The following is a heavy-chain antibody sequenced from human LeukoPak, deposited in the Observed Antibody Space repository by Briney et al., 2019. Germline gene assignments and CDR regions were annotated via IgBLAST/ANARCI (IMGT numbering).Heavy chain of an antibody. Sequence: GESPKIPLRGPGYHLTTNSTGWESQMSGKGLEWKMTINPGPSDTRYSPSFQGQVTISADKSISTAYLQWSSLKASVTAMYYCTRQQCSSTSCYSDYWGQGTLVTVSS. CDR1: GYHLTTNS. D-gene: IGHD2-2*01. CDR2: INPGPSDT. J-gene: IGHJ4*02. V-gene: IGHV5-51*01. CDR3: TRQQCSSTSCYSDY.